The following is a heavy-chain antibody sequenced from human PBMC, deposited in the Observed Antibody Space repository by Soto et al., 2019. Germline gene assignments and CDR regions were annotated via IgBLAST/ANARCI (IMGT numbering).Heavy chain of an antibody. CDR3: TNEGYQLRYHYYYYGMDV. CDR1: GFTFSGSA. CDR2: IRSKANSYAT. Sequence: GGSLRLSCAASGFTFSGSAMHWVRQASWKGLEWVGRIRSKANSYATAYAASVKGRFTISRDDSKNTAYLQMNSLKTEDTAVYYCTNEGYQLRYHYYYYGMDVWGQGTTVTVSS. J-gene: IGHJ6*01. V-gene: IGHV3-73*01. D-gene: IGHD2-2*01.